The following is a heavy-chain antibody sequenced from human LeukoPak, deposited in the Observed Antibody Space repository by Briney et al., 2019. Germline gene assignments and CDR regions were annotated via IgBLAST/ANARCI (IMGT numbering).Heavy chain of an antibody. Sequence: ASVKVSCKASGYTFSNYVIHWVRQALGQRFEWMGWIDAGNGDTRYSQKFQGRVTITRDTSASTAYIELRSLRSEDTAMYYCARGSTSDWPLDHWGQETLVTISS. V-gene: IGHV1-3*01. CDR1: GYTFSNYV. CDR2: IDAGNGDT. CDR3: ARGSTSDWPLDH. D-gene: IGHD2-2*01. J-gene: IGHJ4*02.